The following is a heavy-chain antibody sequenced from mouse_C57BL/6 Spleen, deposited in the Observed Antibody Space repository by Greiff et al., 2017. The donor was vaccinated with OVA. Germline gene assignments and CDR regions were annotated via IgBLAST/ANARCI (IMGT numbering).Heavy chain of an antibody. CDR2: IDPSDSYT. V-gene: IGHV1-69*01. CDR3: ARLGTTVPYYFDY. D-gene: IGHD1-1*01. CDR1: GYTFTSYW. Sequence: QVQLQQPGAELVMPGASVKLSCKASGYTFTSYWMHWVKQRPGQGLEWIGEIDPSDSYTNYNQKFKGKSTLTVDKSSSTAYMQLSSLTSEDSAVYYCARLGTTVPYYFDYWGQGTTLTVSS. J-gene: IGHJ2*01.